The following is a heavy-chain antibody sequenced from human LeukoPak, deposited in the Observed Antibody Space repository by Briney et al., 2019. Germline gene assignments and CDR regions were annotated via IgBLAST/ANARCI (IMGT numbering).Heavy chain of an antibody. CDR2: ISSSGSTI. D-gene: IGHD3-16*01. V-gene: IGHV3-48*03. CDR3: ARRGSYNDY. J-gene: IGHJ4*02. Sequence: PGGSLRLSCAASGFTFSSYEMNWVRRAPGKGLEWVSYISSSGSTIYYADSVKGRFTISRDNAKNSLYLQMNSLRAEDTAVYYCARRGSYNDYWGQRTLVTVSS. CDR1: GFTFSSYE.